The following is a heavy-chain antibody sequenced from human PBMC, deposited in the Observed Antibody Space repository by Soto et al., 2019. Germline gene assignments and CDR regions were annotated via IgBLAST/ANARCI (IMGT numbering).Heavy chain of an antibody. Sequence: DVQLEESGGGLVQPGGSLRLSCGASGFTFSSYWMHWVRQAPGKGLVWVSRINSDGSRTNYADSVKGRFTISRDNAKNTVYLKMNSLSAEDTAVYYCARIGTGYYYMDVWGKGTTVTVSS. V-gene: IGHV3-74*01. CDR3: ARIGTGYYYMDV. CDR1: GFTFSSYW. J-gene: IGHJ6*03. D-gene: IGHD3-10*01. CDR2: INSDGSRT.